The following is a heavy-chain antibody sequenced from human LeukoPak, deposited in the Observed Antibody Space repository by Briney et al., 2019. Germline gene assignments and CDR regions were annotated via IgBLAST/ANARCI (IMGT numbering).Heavy chain of an antibody. V-gene: IGHV1-8*01. CDR1: GYIFTSYD. Sequence: ASVKVSCKASGYIFTSYDINWVRQATGQGLEWMGWMNPNSGNTDYAQKFQGRVTITRDTSITTAYMELSSLRSEDTAVYYCARRRDGYNSDWFGPWGQGTLVTVSS. CDR2: MNPNSGNT. J-gene: IGHJ5*02. D-gene: IGHD5-24*01. CDR3: ARRRDGYNSDWFGP.